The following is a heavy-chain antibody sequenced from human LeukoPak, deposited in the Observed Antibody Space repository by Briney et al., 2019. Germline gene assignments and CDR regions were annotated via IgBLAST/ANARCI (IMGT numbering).Heavy chain of an antibody. CDR3: ARDKGRRDWFDP. CDR2: ISPNSGDT. CDR1: GYTFTGYY. V-gene: IGHV1-18*04. J-gene: IGHJ5*02. Sequence: GASVKLSCKASGYTFTGYYMHWVRQAPGQGLEWMGWISPNSGDTDIAQKLQGRVTMTTDTSTSTAYMELRSLRSDDTAVYYCARDKGRRDWFDPWGQGTLVTVSS. D-gene: IGHD3-10*01.